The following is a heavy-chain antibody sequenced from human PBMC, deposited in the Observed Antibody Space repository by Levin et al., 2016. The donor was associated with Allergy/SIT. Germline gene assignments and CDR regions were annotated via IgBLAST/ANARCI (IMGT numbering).Heavy chain of an antibody. V-gene: IGHV3-11*05. CDR3: AREGRELGDAFDI. CDR2: ISSSSSYT. D-gene: IGHD1-26*01. Sequence: GESLKISCAASGFTFSDYYMSWIRQAPGKGLEWVSYISSSSSYTNYADSVKGRFTISRDNAKNSLYLQMNSLRAEDTAVYYCAREGRELGDAFDIWGQGTMVTVSS. CDR1: GFTFSDYY. J-gene: IGHJ3*02.